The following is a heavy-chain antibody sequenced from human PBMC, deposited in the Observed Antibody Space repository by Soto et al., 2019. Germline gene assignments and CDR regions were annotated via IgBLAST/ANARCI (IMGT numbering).Heavy chain of an antibody. CDR3: ARGAPPFDD. CDR2: SRNKVIGYTT. Sequence: EVQLVQSGGGLVQPGGSLRISCAASGVTLSDHYMDWVRQTPGKGLEWIGRSRNKVIGYTTEYAASVKGRFTISRDDSKNSLDLQMNSLRTADAAVYYCARGAPPFDDWGQGTLVTVSS. CDR1: GVTLSDHY. J-gene: IGHJ4*02. V-gene: IGHV3-72*01.